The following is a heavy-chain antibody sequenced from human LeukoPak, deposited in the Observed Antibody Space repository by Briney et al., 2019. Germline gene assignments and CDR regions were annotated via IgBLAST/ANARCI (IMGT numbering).Heavy chain of an antibody. CDR1: GFTFSDYY. CDR3: ARERKKCSSTSCYRVYYYMDV. CDR2: ISSSGSTI. J-gene: IGHJ6*03. Sequence: GGSLRLSCAASGFTFSDYYMSWIRQAPGKGLEWVSYISSSGSTIYYADSVKGRFTISRDNAKNSLYLQMNSLRAEDTAVYCCARERKKCSSTSCYRVYYYMDVWGKGTTVTVSS. V-gene: IGHV3-11*04. D-gene: IGHD2-2*02.